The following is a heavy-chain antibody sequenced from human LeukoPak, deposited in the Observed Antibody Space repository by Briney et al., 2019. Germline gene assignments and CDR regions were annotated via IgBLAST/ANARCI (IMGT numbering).Heavy chain of an antibody. CDR2: INPNSGGT. V-gene: IGHV1-2*02. Sequence: ASVKVSCKASGYTFTGYYMHWVRQAPGQGLEWMGWINPNSGGTNYAQKFQGRVTMTRDTSISTAYMELSRLRSDDTAVYYCARGAVRYFDWLLFDPWGQGTLVTVSS. CDR1: GYTFTGYY. CDR3: ARGAVRYFDWLLFDP. D-gene: IGHD3-9*01. J-gene: IGHJ5*02.